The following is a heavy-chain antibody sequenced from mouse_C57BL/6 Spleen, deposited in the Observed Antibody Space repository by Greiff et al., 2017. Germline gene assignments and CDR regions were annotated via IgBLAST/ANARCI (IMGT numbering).Heavy chain of an antibody. CDR1: GFTFSDYY. CDR2: INYDGSST. D-gene: IGHD2-5*01. V-gene: IGHV5-16*01. J-gene: IGHJ4*01. CDR3: ARDMGYYSSPYAMDY. Sequence: EVKVVESEGGLVQPGRSLKLSCTASGFTFSDYYMAWVRQVPEKGLEWVANINYDGSSTYYLDSLKSRFIISRDNAKNILYLQMSSLKSEDTATYYCARDMGYYSSPYAMDYWGQGTSVTVSS.